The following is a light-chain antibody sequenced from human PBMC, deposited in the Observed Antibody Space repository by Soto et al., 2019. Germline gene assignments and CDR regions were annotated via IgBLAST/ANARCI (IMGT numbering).Light chain of an antibody. J-gene: IGKJ4*01. Sequence: ELVMTQSPATLSVSPGERATLSCRASQSFSNNVAGYQQKTGQAPRLLIYGTSTRGAGIPARCSGSGAGTEFTLTISSRQSEDFAVYYYQQYYNCPLTFGGGTKVEIK. CDR2: GTS. CDR3: QQYYNCPLT. V-gene: IGKV3-15*01. CDR1: QSFSNN.